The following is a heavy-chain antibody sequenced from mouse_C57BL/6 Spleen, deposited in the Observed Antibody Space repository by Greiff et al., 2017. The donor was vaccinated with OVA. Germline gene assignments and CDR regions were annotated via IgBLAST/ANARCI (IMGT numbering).Heavy chain of an antibody. D-gene: IGHD3-2*02. Sequence: VKLQESGPELVKPGASVKISCKASGYSFTSYYIHWVKQRPGQGLEWIGWIYPGSGNTKYNEKFKGKATLTADTSSSTAYMQLSSLTSEDSAVYYCASRDSSGSGDYAMDYWGQGTSVTVSS. CDR1: GYSFTSYY. CDR2: IYPGSGNT. CDR3: ASRDSSGSGDYAMDY. V-gene: IGHV1-66*01. J-gene: IGHJ4*01.